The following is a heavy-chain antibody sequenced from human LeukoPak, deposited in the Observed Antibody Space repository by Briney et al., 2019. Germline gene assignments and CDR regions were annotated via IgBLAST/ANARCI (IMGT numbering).Heavy chain of an antibody. J-gene: IGHJ4*02. CDR2: INHSGST. Sequence: PGGSLRLSCAASGFTFSNYAMGWVRQPPGKGLEWIGEINHSGSTNYNPSLKSRVTISVDTSKNQFSLKLSSVTAADTAVYYCARARGYCSSTSCRLPFDYWGQGTLVTVSS. V-gene: IGHV4-34*01. CDR3: ARARGYCSSTSCRLPFDY. CDR1: GFTFSNYA. D-gene: IGHD2-2*01.